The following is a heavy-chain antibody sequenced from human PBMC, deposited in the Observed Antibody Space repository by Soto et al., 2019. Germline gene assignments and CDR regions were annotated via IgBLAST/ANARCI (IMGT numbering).Heavy chain of an antibody. J-gene: IGHJ6*02. CDR2: IIPIFGTA. D-gene: IGHD1-26*01. CDR3: AAREWELKDYYYGMDV. CDR1: GGTFSSYA. V-gene: IGHV1-69*13. Sequence: ASVKVSCKASGGTFSSYAISWVRQAPGQGLEWMGGIIPIFGTANYAQKFQGRVTITADESTSTAYMELSSLRSEDTAVYYCAAREWELKDYYYGMDVWGQGTTVTVSS.